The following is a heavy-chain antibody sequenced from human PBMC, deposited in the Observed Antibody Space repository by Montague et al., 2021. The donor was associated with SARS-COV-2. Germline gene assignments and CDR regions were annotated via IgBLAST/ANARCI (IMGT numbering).Heavy chain of an antibody. CDR1: GGSISSFY. V-gene: IGHV4-59*01. Sequence: SETLSLTCTVSGGSISSFYWSWFRQPPGKGLEWIGYISDSGSTNYNPSLKSRVTISVDTSKNQFSLKLSSVTAADTAVYYCASQVPDFWSGIDYWGQGALVTVSS. J-gene: IGHJ4*02. CDR3: ASQVPDFWSGIDY. CDR2: ISDSGST. D-gene: IGHD3-3*01.